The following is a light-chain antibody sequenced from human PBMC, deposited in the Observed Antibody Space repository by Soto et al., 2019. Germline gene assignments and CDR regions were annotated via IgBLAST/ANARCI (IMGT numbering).Light chain of an antibody. V-gene: IGKV1-5*03. CDR1: ESISNF. J-gene: IGKJ1*01. Sequence: DIQMTQSPSTLSASVGDRVTITCRASESISNFLAWNHQKPGKAPNLLVYKASSLESGVPSRFSGSGSGTEFTLTISSLQPDDFATYYCQPYNSYSRTFGQGTKVEIK. CDR2: KAS. CDR3: QPYNSYSRT.